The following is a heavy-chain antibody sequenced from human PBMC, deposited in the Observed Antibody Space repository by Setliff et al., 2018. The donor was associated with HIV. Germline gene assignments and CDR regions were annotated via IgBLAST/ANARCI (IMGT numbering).Heavy chain of an antibody. J-gene: IGHJ3*01. V-gene: IGHV1-69*10. Sequence: ASVKVSCKASGGTFSSYGISWVRQAPGQGLEWMGGIIPIIGIPNYAQKFQGRVTITADKSTSTAYMELSSLRSEDTAVYYCARDQAYYYDSSAYYPDAFDLWGQGTMVTVSS. D-gene: IGHD3-22*01. CDR2: IIPIIGIP. CDR3: ARDQAYYYDSSAYYPDAFDL. CDR1: GGTFSSYG.